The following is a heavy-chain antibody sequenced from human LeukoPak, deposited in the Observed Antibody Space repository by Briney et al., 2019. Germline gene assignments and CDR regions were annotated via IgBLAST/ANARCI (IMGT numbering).Heavy chain of an antibody. CDR1: GYSFTSYW. J-gene: IGHJ4*02. Sequence: GESLKISCKGSGYSFTSYWIGWVRQMPGKGLEWMAIIYPGDSDTRYSPSFQGQVTISADKSINPAYLQWSSLKASDTAMYYCARSSDSSGYYDYFDYWGQGTLVTVSS. D-gene: IGHD3-22*01. V-gene: IGHV5-51*03. CDR2: IYPGDSDT. CDR3: ARSSDSSGYYDYFDY.